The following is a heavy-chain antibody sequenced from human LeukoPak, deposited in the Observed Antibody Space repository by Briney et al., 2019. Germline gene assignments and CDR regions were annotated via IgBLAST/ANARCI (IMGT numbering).Heavy chain of an antibody. CDR3: ARRAGAYSHPYDY. V-gene: IGHV3-30*03. Sequence: SGGSLRLSCAASGFTFSSYGMHWVRQAPGKGLEWVAAISYDGSNKYYADSVKGRFTISRDNSKNTLYLQMNSLRADDTAVYYCARRAGAYSHPYDYWGQGTLVTVSS. J-gene: IGHJ4*02. CDR1: GFTFSSYG. CDR2: ISYDGSNK. D-gene: IGHD4/OR15-4a*01.